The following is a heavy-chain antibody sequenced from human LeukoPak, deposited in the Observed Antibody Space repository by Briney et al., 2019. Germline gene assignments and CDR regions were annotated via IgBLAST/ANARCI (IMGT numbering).Heavy chain of an antibody. CDR2: INSDGSST. J-gene: IGHJ4*02. Sequence: GGSLRLSCAASGFTFSSYWMHWVRQAPGKGLVWVSRINSDGSSTSYADSVKGRFTISRDNAKNTLYLQMNSLRAEDTAVYYCAKSHGSSSWGFDYWGQGTLVTVSS. V-gene: IGHV3-74*01. CDR1: GFTFSSYW. D-gene: IGHD6-6*01. CDR3: AKSHGSSSWGFDY.